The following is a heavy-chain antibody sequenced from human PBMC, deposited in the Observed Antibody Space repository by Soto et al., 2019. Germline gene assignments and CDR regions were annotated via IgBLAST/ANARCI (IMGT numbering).Heavy chain of an antibody. CDR1: GCIFPSYL. J-gene: IGHJ4*02. CDR3: ARIESVGGDDY. V-gene: IGHV5-10-1*01. Sequence: WESLKIYCKCSGCIFPSYLISLVRPMPGKGMEWMGRIDPSDSYTNYSPSFQRHVTISADKSISTAYLQWSSLKASDTVMYYCARIESVGGDDYWGQGTLVTVS. CDR2: IDPSDSYT. D-gene: IGHD3-10*01.